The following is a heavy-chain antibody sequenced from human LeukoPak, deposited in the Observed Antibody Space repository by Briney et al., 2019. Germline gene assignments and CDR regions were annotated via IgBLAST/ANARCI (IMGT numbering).Heavy chain of an antibody. Sequence: PGGSLRLSCAASGFTFSSYEMNWVRQAPGKGLEWVSYISSSGSTIYYADSVKGRFTISRDNAKNSLYLQMNSLGAEDTAVYYCARDISSPSGSYPDYWGQGTLVTVSS. CDR3: ARDISSPSGSYPDY. CDR1: GFTFSSYE. CDR2: ISSSGSTI. D-gene: IGHD1-26*01. J-gene: IGHJ4*02. V-gene: IGHV3-48*03.